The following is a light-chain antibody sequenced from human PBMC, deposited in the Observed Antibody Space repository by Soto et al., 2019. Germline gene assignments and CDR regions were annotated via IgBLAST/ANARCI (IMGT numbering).Light chain of an antibody. CDR1: SSNIGSNY. CDR2: RNN. CDR3: ATWDDSLSGRV. V-gene: IGLV1-47*01. Sequence: QYVLTQPPSASETPGQRVTISCSGSSSNIGSNYVCWYQQLPGTAPKLLIYRNNQRPSGVPDRFSGSKSDTSASLAISGLRSEDEADYYCATWDDSLSGRVFGGGTKLTVL. J-gene: IGLJ3*02.